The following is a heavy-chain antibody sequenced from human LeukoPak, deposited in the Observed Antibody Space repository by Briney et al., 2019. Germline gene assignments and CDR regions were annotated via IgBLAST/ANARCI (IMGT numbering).Heavy chain of an antibody. CDR2: IWYDGSNK. CDR1: GFTFSSYG. Sequence: GGSLRLPCAASGFTFSSYGMHWVRQAPGKGLEWVAVIWYDGSNKYYADSVKGRFTISRDNSKNTLYLQMNSLRAEDTAVYYCARDYGRDGYNMGYFDYWGQGTLVTVSS. V-gene: IGHV3-33*01. CDR3: ARDYGRDGYNMGYFDY. J-gene: IGHJ4*02. D-gene: IGHD5-24*01.